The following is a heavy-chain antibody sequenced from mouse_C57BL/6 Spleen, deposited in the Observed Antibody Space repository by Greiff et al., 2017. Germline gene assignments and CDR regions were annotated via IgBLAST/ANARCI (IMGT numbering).Heavy chain of an antibody. J-gene: IGHJ3*01. D-gene: IGHD2-4*01. CDR3: AYDYEGWFAY. CDR1: GYTFTSYW. Sequence: QVQLQQSGAELVKPGASVKLSCKASGYTFTSYWMHWVKQRPGQGLEWIGMIHPNSGSTNYNEKFKSKATLTVDKSSSTAYMQLSSLTSEDSAVYYCAYDYEGWFAYWGQGTLVTVSA. V-gene: IGHV1-64*01. CDR2: IHPNSGST.